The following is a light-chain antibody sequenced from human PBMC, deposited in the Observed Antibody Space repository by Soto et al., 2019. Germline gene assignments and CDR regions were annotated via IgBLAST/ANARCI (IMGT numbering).Light chain of an antibody. CDR2: NAS. CDR1: QSVSGN. CDR3: QQRSNLIT. Sequence: EIVMTQSPATLSVSPGERATLSCRASQSVSGNLAWYQQKPGQVPRLIIYNASTRAPGIPASFSGSGSGTEFTLTISSLQSEDFAVYYCQQRSNLITFGQGTRLEIK. V-gene: IGKV3-15*01. J-gene: IGKJ5*01.